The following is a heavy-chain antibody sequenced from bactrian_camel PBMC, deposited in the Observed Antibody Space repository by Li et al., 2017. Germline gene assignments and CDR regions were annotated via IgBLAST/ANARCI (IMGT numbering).Heavy chain of an antibody. J-gene: IGHJ4*01. Sequence: VQLVESGGGSVQAGGPLGLSCAASGFTFSVYTMSWVRQAPGKGLEWVSRISDTGERATFADSVKGRFTISRDNTKNTLYLQMDSVKSEDTATYFCAPVVSNFWGQGTQVTVS. CDR2: ISDTGERA. D-gene: IGHD2*01. CDR1: GFTFSVYT. V-gene: IGHV3S42*01. CDR3: APVVSNF.